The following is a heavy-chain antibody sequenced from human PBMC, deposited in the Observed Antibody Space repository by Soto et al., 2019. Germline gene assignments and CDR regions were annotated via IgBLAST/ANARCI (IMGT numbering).Heavy chain of an antibody. Sequence: VQLVESGGGVVQPGRSLRLSCAASGFTFSDYAMHWVRQAPGKGLEWVAVVSHDGRNTHYADSVKGRFTISRDSSKNTVSLEMTGLRTEDTGVYYCAEGGRHWLVTSDFNYWGQGALVTVSS. V-gene: IGHV3-30*03. D-gene: IGHD6-19*01. CDR2: VSHDGRNT. CDR1: GFTFSDYA. CDR3: AEGGRHWLVTSDFNY. J-gene: IGHJ4*02.